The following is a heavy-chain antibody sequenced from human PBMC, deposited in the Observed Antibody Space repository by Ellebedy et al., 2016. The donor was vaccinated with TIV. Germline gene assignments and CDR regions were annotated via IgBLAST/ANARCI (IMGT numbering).Heavy chain of an antibody. CDR1: RYTFTGYY. Sequence: ASVKVSXKASRYTFTGYYMHWVRQAPGQGLEWMGWINPNSGGTDYAQKFQGRVTMTRDTSTSTVYMELSSLRSEDTAVYYCARRRDYYDSSGYSNAFDIWGQGTMVTVSS. CDR2: INPNSGGT. CDR3: ARRRDYYDSSGYSNAFDI. J-gene: IGHJ3*02. D-gene: IGHD3-22*01. V-gene: IGHV1-2*02.